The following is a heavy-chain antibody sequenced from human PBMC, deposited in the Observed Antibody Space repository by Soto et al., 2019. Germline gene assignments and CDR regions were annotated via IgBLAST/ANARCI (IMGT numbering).Heavy chain of an antibody. CDR1: GGSISSGGYY. J-gene: IGHJ5*02. D-gene: IGHD6-13*01. CDR3: ARDGIAADWFDP. Sequence: SETLSLTCTVSGGSISSGGYYWSWIRQHPGKGLEWIGYIYYSGSTYYNPSLKSRVTISVDTSKNQFSLKLSSVTAADTAVYYCARDGIAADWFDPWGQGTLVTVSS. V-gene: IGHV4-31*03. CDR2: IYYSGST.